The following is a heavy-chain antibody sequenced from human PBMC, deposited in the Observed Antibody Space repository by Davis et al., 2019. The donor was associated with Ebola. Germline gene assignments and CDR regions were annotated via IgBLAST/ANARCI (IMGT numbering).Heavy chain of an antibody. CDR1: GFTFSGYD. V-gene: IGHV3-48*03. J-gene: IGHJ4*02. CDR3: AKANLYDFWTAQTQIFDY. CDR2: ISTRGFTI. Sequence: GESLKISCAASGFTFSGYDMNWVRQAPGKGLEWVSCISTRGFTIYYADSVKGRFTISRDNAKNTLYLQLNSLKAEDTAAYYCAKANLYDFWTAQTQIFDYWGQGALVTVSS. D-gene: IGHD3-3*01.